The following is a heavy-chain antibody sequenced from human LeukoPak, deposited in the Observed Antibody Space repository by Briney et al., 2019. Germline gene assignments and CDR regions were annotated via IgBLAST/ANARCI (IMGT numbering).Heavy chain of an antibody. V-gene: IGHV4-31*03. CDR2: IYYSGST. J-gene: IGHJ4*02. Sequence: SQTLSLTCTVSGGSISSGGYYCSWIRQHPGKGLEWIGYIYYSGSTYYNPSLKSRVTISVDTSKNQFSLKLSSVTAADTAVYYCARAPTGFFDYWGQGTLVTVSS. CDR3: ARAPTGFFDY. D-gene: IGHD1-14*01. CDR1: GGSISSGGYY.